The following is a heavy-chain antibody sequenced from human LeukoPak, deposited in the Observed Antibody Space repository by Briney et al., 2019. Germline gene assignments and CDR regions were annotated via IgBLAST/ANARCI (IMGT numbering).Heavy chain of an antibody. V-gene: IGHV4-34*01. D-gene: IGHD6-19*01. CDR3: ATTSGWLVDAFDI. Sequence: SETLSLTCAVYGGSFSGYYWSWIRQPPGKGLEWMGEINHSGSTHYNPSLKTRVTISVDTSKNQFSLKLSSVTAADTAVYYCATTSGWLVDAFDIWGQGTMVTVSS. CDR2: INHSGST. J-gene: IGHJ3*02. CDR1: GGSFSGYY.